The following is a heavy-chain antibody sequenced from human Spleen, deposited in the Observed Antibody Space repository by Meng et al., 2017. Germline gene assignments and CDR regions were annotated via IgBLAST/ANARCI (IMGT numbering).Heavy chain of an antibody. Sequence: VQLGPSGGEVKKPGYWGKVSCKASGGTFSSYAISWVRQAPGQALEWMGGIIPIFGTANYAQKFQGRVTITADKSTSTAYMELSSRRSEDTAVYYCGRVEGITGTTEIDYWGQGTLVTVSS. V-gene: IGHV1-69*06. CDR2: IIPIFGTA. CDR3: GRVEGITGTTEIDY. CDR1: GGTFSSYA. J-gene: IGHJ4*02. D-gene: IGHD1-7*01.